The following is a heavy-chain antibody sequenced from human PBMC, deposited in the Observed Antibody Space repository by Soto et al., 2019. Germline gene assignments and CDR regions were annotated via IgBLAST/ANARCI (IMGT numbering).Heavy chain of an antibody. CDR3: AKGYRGQLVHISLFGAFDI. Sequence: EVKLVESGGGLVQPGRSLRLSCAASGFTFDDYAMHWVRQAPGKGLEWVAGISWNSGSIGYADSVKGRFTISRDNAKNSLYLQMNSLRAEDTALYYCAKGYRGQLVHISLFGAFDIWGQGTMVTVSS. CDR2: ISWNSGSI. V-gene: IGHV3-9*01. J-gene: IGHJ3*02. D-gene: IGHD6-13*01. CDR1: GFTFDDYA.